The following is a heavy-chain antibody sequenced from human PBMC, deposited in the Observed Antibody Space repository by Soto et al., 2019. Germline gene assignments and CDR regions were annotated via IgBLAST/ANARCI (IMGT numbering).Heavy chain of an antibody. J-gene: IGHJ5*02. D-gene: IGHD6-13*01. CDR1: GDSVSSNSAA. CDR2: TYYRSKWYN. CDR3: ARDQEVAAAGSYNWFDP. Sequence: SQTLSLTCVISGDSVSSNSAAWNWIRQSPSRGLEWLGRTYYRSKWYNDYAVSVKSRITINPDTSKNQFSLQLNSVTPEDTAVYYCARDQEVAAAGSYNWFDPWGQGTLVTVSS. V-gene: IGHV6-1*01.